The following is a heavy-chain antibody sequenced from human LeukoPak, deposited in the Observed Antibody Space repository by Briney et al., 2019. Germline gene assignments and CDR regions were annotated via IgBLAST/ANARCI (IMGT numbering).Heavy chain of an antibody. CDR2: IYYSGST. CDR1: GGSISSGSYY. Sequence: SETLSLTCTVSGGSISSGSYYWSWIRQPAGKGLEWIGSIYYSGSTYYNPSLKSRVTISVDTSENQFSLKLSSVTAADTAVYYCARDLLDQVAATLVSFDPWGQGTLVTVSS. D-gene: IGHD2-15*01. CDR3: ARDLLDQVAATLVSFDP. J-gene: IGHJ5*02. V-gene: IGHV4-39*07.